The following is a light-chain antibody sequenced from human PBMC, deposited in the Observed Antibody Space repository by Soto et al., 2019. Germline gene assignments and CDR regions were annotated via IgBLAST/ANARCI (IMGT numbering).Light chain of an antibody. V-gene: IGLV1-44*01. CDR3: AAWDDSLNGFV. CDR1: SSNIGSNT. J-gene: IGLJ1*01. CDR2: TNN. Sequence: VLTQPPSASGAPGQRVTISCSGSSSNIGSNTVNWYQQLPGTAPKLLIYTNNQRPSGVRDRFSGSRSGTSASLAISGLQSEDEADYYCAAWDDSLNGFVFGTGTKVTVL.